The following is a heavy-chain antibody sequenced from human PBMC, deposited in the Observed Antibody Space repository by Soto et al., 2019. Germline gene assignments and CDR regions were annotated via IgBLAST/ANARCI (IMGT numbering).Heavy chain of an antibody. V-gene: IGHV1-2*02. CDR3: ARIPYYYDSGNTDYF. CDR1: GHPFLDFY. J-gene: IGHJ4*02. CDR2: INPNTGAT. D-gene: IGHD3-22*01. Sequence: QVQLVQSGAEVRKPGASVRVSCSPSGHPFLDFYVHWVRQAPGKGLEWLGWINPNTGATNYAQKLEGRVTVTRDMSINTAYMEVSRLTSDDTAVYYCARIPYYYDSGNTDYFWGQGTLVTVSS.